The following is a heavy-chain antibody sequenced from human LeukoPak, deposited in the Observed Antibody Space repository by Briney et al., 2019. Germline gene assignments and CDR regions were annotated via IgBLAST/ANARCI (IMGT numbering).Heavy chain of an antibody. Sequence: ASVKVSCKASGGTFSSYTISWVRQAPGQGLEWMGRIIPILGIANYAQKFQGRVTITADKSTSTAYMELSSLRSEDTAVYYCATYPGGGYDSSGYYVDWFDPWGQGTLVTVSS. CDR1: GGTFSSYT. V-gene: IGHV1-69*02. D-gene: IGHD3-22*01. CDR2: IIPILGIA. J-gene: IGHJ5*02. CDR3: ATYPGGGYDSSGYYVDWFDP.